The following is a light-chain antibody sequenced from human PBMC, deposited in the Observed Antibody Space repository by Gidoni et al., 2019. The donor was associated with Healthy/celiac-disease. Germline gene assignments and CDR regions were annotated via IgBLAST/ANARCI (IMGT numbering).Light chain of an antibody. CDR2: LGS. CDR1: QSLLHSNGYND. J-gene: IGKJ3*01. V-gene: IGKV2-28*01. CDR3: MQALQTPFT. Sequence: DIVKTQSHLSLPVSPGEPASISCRSSQSLLHSNGYNDLDWYLQKPGQSPQLLIYLGSNRASGVPDRFSGSGSGTDFTLKISRVEAEDVGVYYCMQALQTPFTFGPGTKVDIK.